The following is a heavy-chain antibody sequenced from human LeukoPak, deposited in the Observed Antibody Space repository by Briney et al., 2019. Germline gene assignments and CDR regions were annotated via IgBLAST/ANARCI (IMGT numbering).Heavy chain of an antibody. CDR2: TYSSGST. V-gene: IGHV4-61*02. D-gene: IGHD5-12*01. CDR3: ARESSGYDFTYHYYYMDV. CDR1: GGSISSGTYY. Sequence: SETLSLTCTVSGGSISSGTYYWSWIRQPAGKGLEWIGRTYSSGSTNYNPSLKSRVSISVDTSKNQFSLKLTSVTAADTAVYYCARESSGYDFTYHYYYMDVWAKGPRSPSP. J-gene: IGHJ6*03.